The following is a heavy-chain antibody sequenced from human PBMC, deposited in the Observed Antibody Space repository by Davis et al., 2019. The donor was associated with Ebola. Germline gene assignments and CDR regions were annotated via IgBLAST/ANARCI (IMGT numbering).Heavy chain of an antibody. J-gene: IGHJ2*01. Sequence: AASVKVSCKASGYTLTSYYMHWVRQAPGQGLEWMGIINPSGGSTSYAQKFQGRVTMTRDTSTSTVYMELSSLRSEDTAVYYCATGTYYYDSSGYGARYFDLWGRGTLVTVSS. D-gene: IGHD3-22*01. CDR2: INPSGGST. CDR1: GYTLTSYY. V-gene: IGHV1-46*01. CDR3: ATGTYYYDSSGYGARYFDL.